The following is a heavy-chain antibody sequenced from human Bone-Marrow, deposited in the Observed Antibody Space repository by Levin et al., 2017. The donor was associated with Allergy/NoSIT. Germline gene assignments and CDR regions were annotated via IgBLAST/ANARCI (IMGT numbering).Heavy chain of an antibody. J-gene: IGHJ4*02. CDR3: ARGPRERWQGFCDY. CDR2: MKYYGSEK. CDR1: GFTFSSHW. D-gene: IGHD5-24*01. V-gene: IGHV3-7*01. Sequence: HSGGSLRLSCAASGFTFSSHWMSWVRQAPGKGLEWVANMKYYGSEKYYAESVQGRFTISRDNAKNSLYLQMNSLRVEDTAVYHCARGPRERWQGFCDYWGQGTLVTVSS.